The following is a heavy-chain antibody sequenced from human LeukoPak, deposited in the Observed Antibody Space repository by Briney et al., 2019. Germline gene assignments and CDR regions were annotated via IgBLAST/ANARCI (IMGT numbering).Heavy chain of an antibody. Sequence: GGSLRLSCAASGFTFSSYAMHWVRQAPGKGLEYVSAISSNGGSTYYANSVKGRFTISRDNSKNTLYLQMGSLRAEDMAVYYCARGYGGEKREFDYWGQGTLVTVSS. CDR3: ARGYGGEKREFDY. CDR2: ISSNGGST. V-gene: IGHV3-64*01. J-gene: IGHJ4*02. D-gene: IGHD4-23*01. CDR1: GFTFSSYA.